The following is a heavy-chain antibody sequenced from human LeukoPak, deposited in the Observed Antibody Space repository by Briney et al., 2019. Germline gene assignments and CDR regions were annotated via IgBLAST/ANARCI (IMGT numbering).Heavy chain of an antibody. CDR1: GGSITSYY. J-gene: IGHJ6*02. Sequence: SETLSLTCTASGGSITSYYWSWIRQPPGKGLEWIGYIHYSGYTNYSPSLKSRVAISLDSSKNQFSLKLTSVTAADTAVYYCARGTCISSSCYAGDYGMDVWGQGTPVTVSS. CDR2: IHYSGYT. CDR3: ARGTCISSSCYAGDYGMDV. V-gene: IGHV4-59*08. D-gene: IGHD2-2*01.